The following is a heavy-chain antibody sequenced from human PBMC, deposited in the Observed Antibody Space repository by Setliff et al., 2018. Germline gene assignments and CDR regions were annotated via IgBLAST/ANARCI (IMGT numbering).Heavy chain of an antibody. Sequence: PSETLSLTCTVSGGSISSYSWSWIRQPAGKGLEWVGHIYIGGSANSNPSLKSRVTMSIDTSKNQFYLKLNSVTAADMAGYYCAREQWLDPPGYYYMDVWAKGTTVTVSS. J-gene: IGHJ6*03. V-gene: IGHV4-4*07. D-gene: IGHD6-19*01. CDR1: GGSISSYS. CDR2: IYIGGSA. CDR3: AREQWLDPPGYYYMDV.